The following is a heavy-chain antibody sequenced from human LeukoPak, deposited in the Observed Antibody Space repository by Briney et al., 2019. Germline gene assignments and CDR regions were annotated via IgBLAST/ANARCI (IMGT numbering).Heavy chain of an antibody. D-gene: IGHD1-26*01. CDR2: IKKDASEE. CDR1: GFTFAGYW. V-gene: IGHV3-7*01. Sequence: GGSLRLSCAASGFTFAGYWISWVRQAPGKGREWVANIKKDASEEYYVDSVKGRFTISRDNAKNSLYLQMNSLRAEDTAVYYCVRDRGRASVDYWGQGTLVTVSS. CDR3: VRDRGRASVDY. J-gene: IGHJ4*02.